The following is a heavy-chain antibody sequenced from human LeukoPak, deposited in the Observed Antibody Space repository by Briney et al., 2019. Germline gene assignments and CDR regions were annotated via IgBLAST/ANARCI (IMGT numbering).Heavy chain of an antibody. J-gene: IGHJ3*02. Sequence: PSETLSLTCTVSGGSISSYHRSWIRQPPGKGLEWIGYIYYRGSTNYNPSLKSRVTISVDTSKNQFSLKLSSVTAADTAVYYCARGDKNDFWSGSVDGFDIWGQGKMVTVSS. D-gene: IGHD3-3*01. V-gene: IGHV4-59*01. CDR2: IYYRGST. CDR1: GGSISSYH. CDR3: ARGDKNDFWSGSVDGFDI.